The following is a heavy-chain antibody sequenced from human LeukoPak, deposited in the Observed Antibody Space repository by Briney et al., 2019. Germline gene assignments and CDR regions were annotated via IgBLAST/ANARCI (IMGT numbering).Heavy chain of an antibody. Sequence: SETLSLTCAVSGGSISSYFWSWVRQPPGKGLEWIGYINHRGTTKSNPSLKSRVTMPLDASKSQVSLILNSVTAADTAIYYCAKDRSGSYYTFDVWGQGTVVTVSS. CDR1: GGSISSYF. CDR3: AKDRSGSYYTFDV. CDR2: INHRGTT. V-gene: IGHV4-59*01. J-gene: IGHJ3*01. D-gene: IGHD1-26*01.